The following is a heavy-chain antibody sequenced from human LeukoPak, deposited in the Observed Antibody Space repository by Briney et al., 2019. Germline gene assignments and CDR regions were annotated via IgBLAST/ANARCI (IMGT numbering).Heavy chain of an antibody. CDR1: GYTFTGYY. CDR3: ARGTGIVVVVAATFDY. V-gene: IGHV1-2*02. J-gene: IGHJ4*02. Sequence: ASVKVSCKASGYTFTGYYMHWVRQAPGQGLEWMGWINPNSGGTNYAQKFQGRVTMTRDTSISTAYMELSRLRSDDTAVYYRARGTGIVVVVAATFDYWGQGTLVTVSS. CDR2: INPNSGGT. D-gene: IGHD2-15*01.